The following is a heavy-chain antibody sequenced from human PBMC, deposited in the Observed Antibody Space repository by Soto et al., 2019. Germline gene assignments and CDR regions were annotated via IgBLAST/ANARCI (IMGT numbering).Heavy chain of an antibody. V-gene: IGHV4-39*01. D-gene: IGHD6-19*01. CDR1: GGSINNSPNF. J-gene: IGHJ4*02. Sequence: PSETLSLTCTVSGGSINNSPNFWGCILHPPGKGLEWIGSIFYRGTTYYNPSPKSRVTISVDTSKNQFSLNLTSVTAADTAVYYCARNVFGSATTSFDSWGQGTLVTVSS. CDR3: ARNVFGSATTSFDS. CDR2: IFYRGTT.